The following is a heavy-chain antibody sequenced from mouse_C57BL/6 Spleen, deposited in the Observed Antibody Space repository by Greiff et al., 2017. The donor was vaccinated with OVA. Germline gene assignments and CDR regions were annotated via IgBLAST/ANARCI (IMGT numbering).Heavy chain of an antibody. D-gene: IGHD2-3*01. Sequence: QVQLQQPGAELVKPGASVKLSCKASGYTFTSYWMQWVKQRPGQGLEWIGEIDPSDSYTNYNQKFKGKATLTVDKSSSTAYMQLSSLTSEDSAVYYSARSDGRRDYFDYWGQGTTLTVSS. CDR2: IDPSDSYT. CDR3: ARSDGRRDYFDY. V-gene: IGHV1-50*01. J-gene: IGHJ2*01. CDR1: GYTFTSYW.